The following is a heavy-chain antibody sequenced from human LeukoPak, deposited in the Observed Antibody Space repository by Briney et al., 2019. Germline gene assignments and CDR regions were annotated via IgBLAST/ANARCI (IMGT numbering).Heavy chain of an antibody. CDR2: LTTSGSTK. Sequence: GGSLRLSCATSGFTFSNYEMNWVRQAPGKGLEWISYLTTSGSTKYYADSVKGRFTISRDNAKNSLYLQMNSLTAEDTAVHYCVRAHHPGGWFDPWGQGTLVTVSS. V-gene: IGHV3-48*03. CDR3: VRAHHPGGWFDP. J-gene: IGHJ5*02. CDR1: GFTFSNYE. D-gene: IGHD3-10*01.